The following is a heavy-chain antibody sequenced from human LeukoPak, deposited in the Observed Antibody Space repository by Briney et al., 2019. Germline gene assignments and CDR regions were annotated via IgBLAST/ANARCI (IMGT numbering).Heavy chain of an antibody. J-gene: IGHJ4*02. CDR1: GFTFSSYA. CDR2: ISGSGGST. D-gene: IGHD6-13*01. CDR3: AKGYSGYSSSWHIDC. V-gene: IGHV3-23*01. Sequence: GGSLRLSCAASGFTFSSYAMSWVRQAPGKGLEWVSAISGSGGSTYYADSAKGRFTISRDNSKNTLYLQMNSLRAEDTAVYYCAKGYSGYSSSWHIDCWGQGTLVTVSS.